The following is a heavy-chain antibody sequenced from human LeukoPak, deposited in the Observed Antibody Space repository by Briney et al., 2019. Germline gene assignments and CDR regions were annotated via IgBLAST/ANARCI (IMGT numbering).Heavy chain of an antibody. V-gene: IGHV3-64*04. CDR3: AKDVVVVPAAQLLFDP. J-gene: IGHJ5*02. CDR1: RFTFSSYA. Sequence: GGSLRLSCSASRFTFSSYAMHWVRQAPGKGLKYVSAISRNGDSTYYADSVKGRFTISRDNSKNTLYLQMNSLRAEDTAVYYCAKDVVVVPAAQLLFDPWGQGTLVTVSS. D-gene: IGHD2-2*01. CDR2: ISRNGDST.